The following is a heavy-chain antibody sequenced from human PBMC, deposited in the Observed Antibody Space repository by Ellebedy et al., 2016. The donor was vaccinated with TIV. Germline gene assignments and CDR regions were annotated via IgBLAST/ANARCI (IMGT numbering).Heavy chain of an antibody. J-gene: IGHJ4*02. Sequence: PGGSLRLSCAASGFTFSAFSMSWVRQASGKGLEWVANIRQDGSEKFYVDSVKGRFTISRDNAEKSLYLQMNSLRVDDTAVYYCARSTTWRSNFDSWGQGTLVTVSS. CDR1: GFTFSAFS. V-gene: IGHV3-7*01. D-gene: IGHD1-14*01. CDR3: ARSTTWRSNFDS. CDR2: IRQDGSEK.